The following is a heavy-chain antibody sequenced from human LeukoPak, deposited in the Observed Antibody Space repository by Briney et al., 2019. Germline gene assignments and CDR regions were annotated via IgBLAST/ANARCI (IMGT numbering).Heavy chain of an antibody. J-gene: IGHJ4*02. CDR1: GFTFSSYA. D-gene: IGHD6-19*01. Sequence: GGSLRLSCAASGFTFSSYAMSWVRQAPGKGLEWVSAISGSGGSTYYADSVKGRFTTSRDNSKNTLYLQMNSLRAEDTAVYYCAKRPGIAVAGSTGYWGQGTLVTVSS. V-gene: IGHV3-23*01. CDR3: AKRPGIAVAGSTGY. CDR2: ISGSGGST.